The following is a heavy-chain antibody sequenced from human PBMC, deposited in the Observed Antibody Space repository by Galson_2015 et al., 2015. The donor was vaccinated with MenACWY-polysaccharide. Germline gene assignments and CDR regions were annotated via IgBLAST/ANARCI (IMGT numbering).Heavy chain of an antibody. V-gene: IGHV3-66*01. Sequence: SLRLSCAGSGFTVSSNYMTWVRQAPGKGLEWVSVVYIGDMTYSADSVKGRFTVSRDNSKNTLYLQMDTLRAEDTGVYYCARDNMWFGGSRVEIDYWGQGILVTVSS. CDR3: ARDNMWFGGSRVEIDY. J-gene: IGHJ4*02. CDR2: VYIGDMT. D-gene: IGHD3-10*01. CDR1: GFTVSSNY.